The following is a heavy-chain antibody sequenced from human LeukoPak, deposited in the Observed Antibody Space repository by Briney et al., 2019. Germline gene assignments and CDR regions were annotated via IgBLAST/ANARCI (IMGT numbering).Heavy chain of an antibody. CDR3: AKGYYDSSGYRPAYYYYGMDV. Sequence: SVKVSCKASGGTFSSYAISWVRQAPGQGLEWMGGIIPIFGTANYAQKFQGRVTITADESTSTAYMELSSLRSEDAAVYYCAKGYYDSSGYRPAYYYYGMDVWGQGTTVTVSS. CDR1: GGTFSSYA. CDR2: IIPIFGTA. J-gene: IGHJ6*02. V-gene: IGHV1-69*13. D-gene: IGHD3-22*01.